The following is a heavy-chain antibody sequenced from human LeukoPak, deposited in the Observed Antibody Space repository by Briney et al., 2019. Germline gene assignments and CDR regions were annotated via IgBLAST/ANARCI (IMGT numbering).Heavy chain of an antibody. CDR3: ARDIKVGATKYYFDY. CDR1: GFTFSSYE. D-gene: IGHD1-26*01. Sequence: PGGSLRLSCAASGFTFSSYEVNWVRQAPGKGLEWVSYISSSGSNIYYADSVKGRFTTSRDNAKNSLYLQMNSLRAEDTAVYYCARDIKVGATKYYFDYWGQGTLVTVSS. J-gene: IGHJ4*02. CDR2: ISSSGSNI. V-gene: IGHV3-48*03.